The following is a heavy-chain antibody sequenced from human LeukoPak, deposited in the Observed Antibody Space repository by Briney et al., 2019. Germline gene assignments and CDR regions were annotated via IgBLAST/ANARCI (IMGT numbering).Heavy chain of an antibody. CDR2: ISSSSSYI. CDR3: ASTRGSYPDAFDI. CDR1: GFTFSSYS. D-gene: IGHD1-26*01. V-gene: IGHV3-21*01. J-gene: IGHJ3*02. Sequence: GGSLRLSCAASGFTFSSYSMNWVRQAPGKGLEWVSSISSSSSYIYYADSVKGRFTISRDNAKNSLYLQMNSLRAEDTAVYYCASTRGSYPDAFDIWGQGTMVTVSS.